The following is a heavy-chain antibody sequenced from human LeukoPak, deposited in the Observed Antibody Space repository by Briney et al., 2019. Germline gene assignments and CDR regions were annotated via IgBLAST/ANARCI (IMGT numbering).Heavy chain of an antibody. J-gene: IGHJ6*02. CDR2: ISGSGGST. V-gene: IGHV3-23*01. D-gene: IGHD3-22*01. CDR3: AKGTGPTESSGYYSYYYYYGMDV. Sequence: TGGSLRLSCAASGFTFSSYAMSWVRQAPGKGLEWVSAISGSGGSTYYADSVKGRFTISRDNSKNTLYLQMNSLRAEDTAVYYCAKGTGPTESSGYYSYYYYYGMDVWGQGTTVTVSS. CDR1: GFTFSSYA.